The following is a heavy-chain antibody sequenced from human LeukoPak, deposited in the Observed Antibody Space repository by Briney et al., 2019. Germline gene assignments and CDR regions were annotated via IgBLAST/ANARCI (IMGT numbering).Heavy chain of an antibody. CDR1: GYTFTGYH. J-gene: IGHJ4*02. CDR2: INPNSGDT. D-gene: IGHD2-2*01. CDR3: ARDYCSSTSCLFDY. V-gene: IGHV1-2*06. Sequence: ASVTVSCTASGYTFTGYHMHWVRQAPGQGLEWMGRINPNSGDTNYAQKFQGRVTMTRDTSISTAYMELSRLRSDDTAVYYCARDYCSSTSCLFDYWGQGTLVIVSS.